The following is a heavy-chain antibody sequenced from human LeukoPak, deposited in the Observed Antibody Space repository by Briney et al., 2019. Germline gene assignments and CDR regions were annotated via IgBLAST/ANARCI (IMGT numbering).Heavy chain of an antibody. V-gene: IGHV3-21*01. CDR1: GFTFSSYS. CDR2: ISSSSSYI. D-gene: IGHD6-13*01. J-gene: IGHJ4*02. Sequence: GGSLRLSCAASGFTFSSYSMIWVRQAPGKGLEWVSSISSSSSYIYYADSVKGRFTISRDNAKNSLYLQMNSLRAEDTAVYYCAREGSSSWLLDYWGQGTLVTVSS. CDR3: AREGSSSWLLDY.